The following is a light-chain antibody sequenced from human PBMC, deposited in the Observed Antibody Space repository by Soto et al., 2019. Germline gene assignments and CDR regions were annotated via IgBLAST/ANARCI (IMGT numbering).Light chain of an antibody. CDR1: SSDVGPYNY. CDR2: EVS. J-gene: IGLJ3*02. V-gene: IGLV2-14*01. Sequence: QSVLTQPASVSGSPGQSITISCTGTSSDVGPYNYVSWYQQHPGKAPKVMIYEVSNRPSGVSNRFSGSKSGNTASLTISGLQAEDEADYYCSSYAGSYTWVFGGGTKLTVL. CDR3: SSYAGSYTWV.